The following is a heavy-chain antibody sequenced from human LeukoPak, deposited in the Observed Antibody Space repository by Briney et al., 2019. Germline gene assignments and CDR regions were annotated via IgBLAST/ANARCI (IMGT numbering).Heavy chain of an antibody. J-gene: IGHJ4*02. CDR1: GGSISSSSYY. CDR3: XXXXXXYDSSGYYFDY. V-gene: IGHV4-39*01. CDR2: IYYSGST. D-gene: IGHD3-22*01. Sequence: SETLSLTCTVSGGSISSSSYYWGWIRQPPGKGLEWIGSIYYSGSTYYNPSLKSRVTISVDTSKNQFSLKLSSVTAADTAVYXXXXXXXXYDSSGYYFDYWGQGTLVTVSS.